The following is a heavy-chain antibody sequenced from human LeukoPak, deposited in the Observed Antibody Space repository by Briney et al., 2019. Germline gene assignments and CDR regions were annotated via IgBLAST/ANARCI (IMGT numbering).Heavy chain of an antibody. CDR3: ARNQRRLDY. CDR1: GFTFSNHW. J-gene: IGHJ4*02. D-gene: IGHD1-14*01. Sequence: GGSLRLSCAASGFTFSNHWMIWVRQAPGKGLEWVASIKQDGSEKQYVGSVRGRFTISRDNANNLLDLQMNSLRAEDTAVYYCARNQRRLDYWGQGTLVTVSS. CDR2: IKQDGSEK. V-gene: IGHV3-7*01.